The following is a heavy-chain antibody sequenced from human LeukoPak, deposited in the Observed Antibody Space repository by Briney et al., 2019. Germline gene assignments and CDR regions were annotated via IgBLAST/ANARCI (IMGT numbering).Heavy chain of an antibody. Sequence: SQTLSLTCSVSGGSISSSAYHWSWFRQHPGKGLEWIGYIYYTGRTYYSPSLKSRVTISLDTSKNQFSLNLSSLTAADTAVYYCAREGGPYRPLDYSGQGTLVTVSS. CDR3: AREGGPYRPLDY. J-gene: IGHJ4*02. CDR1: GGSISSSAYH. CDR2: IYYTGRT. V-gene: IGHV4-31*03.